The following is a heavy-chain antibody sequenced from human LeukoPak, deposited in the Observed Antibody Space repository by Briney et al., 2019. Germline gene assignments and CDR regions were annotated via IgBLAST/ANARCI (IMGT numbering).Heavy chain of an antibody. CDR3: AKDERFLEWLLLSYFDY. CDR1: GFTFSSSG. CDR2: IRYDGSNK. J-gene: IGHJ4*02. D-gene: IGHD3-3*01. Sequence: GGSLRLSCAASGFTFSSSGMHWVRHAPGKGLEWVAFIRYDGSNKYYVDSVKGRFTISRDNSKNTLYLQMNSLRAEDTAVYYCAKDERFLEWLLLSYFDYWGQGTLVTVSS. V-gene: IGHV3-30*02.